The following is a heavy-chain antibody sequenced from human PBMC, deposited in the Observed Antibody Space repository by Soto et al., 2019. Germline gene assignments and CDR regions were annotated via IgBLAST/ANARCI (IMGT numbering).Heavy chain of an antibody. J-gene: IGHJ4*02. CDR3: ASSGSGSSRGFDY. D-gene: IGHD3-10*01. CDR2: IYHSGST. CDR1: GGSISSGGYS. V-gene: IGHV4-30-2*01. Sequence: TLSLTCAVSGGSISSGGYSWSWIRQPPGKGLEWIGYIYHSGSTYYNPSLKSRVTISVDRSKNQFSLKLSSVTAADTAVYYCASSGSGSSRGFDYWGQGTLVTVSS.